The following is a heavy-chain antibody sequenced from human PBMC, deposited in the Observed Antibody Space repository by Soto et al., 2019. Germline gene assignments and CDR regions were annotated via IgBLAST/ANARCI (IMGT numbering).Heavy chain of an antibody. Sequence: QVQLVQSGAEVKKPGASVKVPCKASGYTFTIYGISWVRQAPGQGLEWMGWISGYNGNTDYAQNLQDRVTLTTDASTSSVYMELRSLRSDDTAVYYCARVDDYDSSGYYGYWGQGTLITVSS. D-gene: IGHD3-22*01. V-gene: IGHV1-18*04. CDR2: ISGYNGNT. J-gene: IGHJ4*02. CDR3: ARVDDYDSSGYYGY. CDR1: GYTFTIYG.